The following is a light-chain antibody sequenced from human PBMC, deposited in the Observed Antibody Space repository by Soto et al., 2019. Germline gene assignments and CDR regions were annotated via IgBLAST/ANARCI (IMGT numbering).Light chain of an antibody. CDR2: DAS. J-gene: IGKJ5*01. CDR1: QSVSSY. V-gene: IGKV3-11*01. Sequence: EIVLAQSPPTPSLSPWESATLSRRASQSVSSYFAWYQEKPGQAPRLLIYDASNRATGIPARFSGSGSETDFTLTITGLEPEDFAVYYCQQHSDWPITFGQGTRLEIK. CDR3: QQHSDWPIT.